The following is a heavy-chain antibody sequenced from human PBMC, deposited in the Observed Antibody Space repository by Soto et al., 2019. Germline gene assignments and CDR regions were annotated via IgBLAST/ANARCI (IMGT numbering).Heavy chain of an antibody. Sequence: SETLSLTCAVSGGSISSSNWWSWVRQPPGKGLEWIGEIYHSGSTNYNPSLKSRVTISVDKSKNQFSLKLSSVTAADTAVYYCARPHYDILTGYYMGPNWFDPWGQGTLVTVS. D-gene: IGHD3-9*01. V-gene: IGHV4-4*02. J-gene: IGHJ5*02. CDR2: IYHSGST. CDR1: GGSISSSNW. CDR3: ARPHYDILTGYYMGPNWFDP.